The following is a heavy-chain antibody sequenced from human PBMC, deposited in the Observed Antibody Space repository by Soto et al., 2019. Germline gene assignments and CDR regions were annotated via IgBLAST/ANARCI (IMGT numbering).Heavy chain of an antibody. Sequence: SETLSLTCTVSGGSISSYYWSWIRQPPGKGLEWIGYIYYSGSTNYNPSLKSRVTISVDTSKNQFSLKLSSVTAADTAVYYCARASSPYYDFWSGSGAFDIWGQGTMVTVSS. CDR3: ARASSPYYDFWSGSGAFDI. CDR1: GGSISSYY. D-gene: IGHD3-3*01. CDR2: IYYSGST. V-gene: IGHV4-59*01. J-gene: IGHJ3*02.